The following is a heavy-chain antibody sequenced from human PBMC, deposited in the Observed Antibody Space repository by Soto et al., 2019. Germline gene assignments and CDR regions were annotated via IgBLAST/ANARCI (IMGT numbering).Heavy chain of an antibody. Sequence: GESLNISCQGSGYSFTSYWIGWVRQRPGKGLEWMGRINPSDSYTTYSPSFQGHVTISTDKSFSTAYLQWSGLKASDTAMYYCARLGYCTVTSCYTFDYWGQGTLVTVSS. D-gene: IGHD2-2*02. CDR3: ARLGYCTVTSCYTFDY. CDR2: INPSDSYT. J-gene: IGHJ4*02. V-gene: IGHV5-10-1*01. CDR1: GYSFTSYW.